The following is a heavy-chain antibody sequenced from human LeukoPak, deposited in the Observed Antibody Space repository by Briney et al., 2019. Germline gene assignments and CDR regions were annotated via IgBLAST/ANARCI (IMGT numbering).Heavy chain of an antibody. CDR1: GYSISSGYY. D-gene: IGHD6-13*01. V-gene: IGHV4-38-2*01. CDR2: IYHSGST. J-gene: IGHJ6*03. Sequence: SSETLSLTCAVSGYSISSGYYWGWIRQPPGKGLEWIGSIYHSGSTYYNPSLKSRVTISVDTSKNQFSLKLSSVTAADTAVYYCARLAGKLHYYYYYMDVWGKGTTVTVSS. CDR3: ARLAGKLHYYYYYMDV.